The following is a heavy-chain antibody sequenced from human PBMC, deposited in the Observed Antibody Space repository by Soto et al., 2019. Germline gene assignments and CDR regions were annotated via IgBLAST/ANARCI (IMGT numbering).Heavy chain of an antibody. CDR3: AKVAKIQLWFGPDYYYYMDV. CDR1: GFTFSSYA. V-gene: IGHV3-23*01. CDR2: ISGSGGST. D-gene: IGHD5-18*01. Sequence: GGSLRLSCAASGFTFSSYAMSWVRQAPGKGLEWVSAISGSGGSTYYADSVKGRFTISRDNSKNTLYLQMNSLRAEDTAVYYCAKVAKIQLWFGPDYYYYMDVWGKGTTVTVSS. J-gene: IGHJ6*03.